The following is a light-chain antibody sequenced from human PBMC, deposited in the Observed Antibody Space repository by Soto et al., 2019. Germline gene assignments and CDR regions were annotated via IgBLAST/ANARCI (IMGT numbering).Light chain of an antibody. Sequence: EIVLTQSPATLSLSPGERATLSCRASQSVSSYFAWYQQKPGQAPRILIYDAYNRTTGIQAMFSGSGPVTDFTLTICSLEPEDVAVHSCQQRSKLPPTFGGGTKVEIK. CDR1: QSVSSY. CDR3: QQRSKLPPT. J-gene: IGKJ4*01. CDR2: DAY. V-gene: IGKV3-11*01.